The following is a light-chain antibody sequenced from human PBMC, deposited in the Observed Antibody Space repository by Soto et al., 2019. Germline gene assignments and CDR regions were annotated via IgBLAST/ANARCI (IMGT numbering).Light chain of an antibody. CDR1: QGISNY. J-gene: IGKJ4*01. CDR2: AAS. Sequence: DIQMTQSPSSLSASVGDRVTITCRASQGISNYLAWYQQKPGKVPKLLIYAASTLQSGVPSRFSGSGSGTDFTLTIISLHPEDVATYYCQKYNTAPPLTFGGGTKVQIK. CDR3: QKYNTAPPLT. V-gene: IGKV1-27*01.